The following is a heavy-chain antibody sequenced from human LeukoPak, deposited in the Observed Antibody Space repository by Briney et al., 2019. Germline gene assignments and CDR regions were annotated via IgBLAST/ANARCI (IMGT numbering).Heavy chain of an antibody. CDR1: GYTFTSYD. CDR3: ASPAAGRVGEAFDI. V-gene: IGHV1-8*01. CDR2: MNPNSGNT. D-gene: IGHD6-13*01. J-gene: IGHJ3*02. Sequence: ASVKVSCKASGYTFTSYDINWVRQATGQGLEWMGWMNPNSGNTGYAQKFQGRVTMTRNTSISTAYMELSSLRSEDTAVYYCASPAAGRVGEAFDIWGQGTMVTVSS.